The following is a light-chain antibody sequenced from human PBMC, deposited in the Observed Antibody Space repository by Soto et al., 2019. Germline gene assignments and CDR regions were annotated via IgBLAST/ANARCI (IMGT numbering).Light chain of an antibody. CDR1: QSVSGW. CDR3: QQYNTYSPRT. V-gene: IGKV1-5*01. CDR2: APS. Sequence: IQMTQSPSTLSASVGDTVTVTCRASQSVSGWLAWYQQKPGEAPKLLIYAPSNFQSGVPSRFSGSGSGTEFTLTISSLQPDDFATYYCQQYNTYSPRTFGQGTKVDI. J-gene: IGKJ1*01.